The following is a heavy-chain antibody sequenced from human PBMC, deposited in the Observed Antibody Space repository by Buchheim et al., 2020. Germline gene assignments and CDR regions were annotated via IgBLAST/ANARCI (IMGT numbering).Heavy chain of an antibody. CDR1: GFPFSSYD. J-gene: IGHJ2*01. CDR2: ISGSGDTT. Sequence: EVQLLESGGGLVQPGGSLRLSCAASGFPFSSYDMAWVRQAPGKGLEWVSAISGSGDTTFYADSVKGRFTISRDNSKNTLYLQMNSVRAEDTAFYFRANRHKPLWYFDLWGRGTL. V-gene: IGHV3-23*01. CDR3: ANRHKPLWYFDL.